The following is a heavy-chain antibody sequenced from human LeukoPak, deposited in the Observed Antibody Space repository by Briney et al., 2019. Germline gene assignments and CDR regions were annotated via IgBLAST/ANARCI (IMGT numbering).Heavy chain of an antibody. CDR1: GGSISYYY. CDR2: IYYSGST. D-gene: IGHD2-2*01. Sequence: SETLSLTCTVSGGSISYYYWSWIRQPPGKGLEWIGYIYYSGSTNYNPSLKSRVTISVDTSKNQFSLNLTSVTTADTAVYYCAXXXXXXTSCPRRDALDVWGQGTMVTVSS. J-gene: IGHJ3*01. V-gene: IGHV4-59*01. CDR3: AXXXXXXTSCPRRDALDV.